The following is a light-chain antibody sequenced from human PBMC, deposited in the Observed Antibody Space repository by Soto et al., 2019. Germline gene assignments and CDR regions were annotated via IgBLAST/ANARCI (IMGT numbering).Light chain of an antibody. CDR3: TPYARNRDYV. CDR1: SSDVGTNNY. J-gene: IGLJ1*01. CDR2: DVS. V-gene: IGLV2-14*01. Sequence: QSALTQPASVSGSPGQSITISCTGTSSDVGTNNYVSWYQQHPGKAPKRIICDVSVRPSGVSDRFSGSKSGNTASLTISGLQAEDEADYSCTPYARNRDYVFGTGTKLTVL.